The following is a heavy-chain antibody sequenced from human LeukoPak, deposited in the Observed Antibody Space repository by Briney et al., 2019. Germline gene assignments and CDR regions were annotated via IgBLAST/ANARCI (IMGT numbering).Heavy chain of an antibody. CDR1: GGSISSYY. V-gene: IGHV4-59*08. CDR3: ARHRVGATSHFDY. Sequence: SETLSLTCTVSGGSISSYYWSWIRQPPGKGLEWIGYIYYSGSTNYNPSLKSRVTISVDTSKNQFSLKLSSVTAADTAVYYCARHRVGATSHFDYWGQRTLVTVSS. J-gene: IGHJ4*02. D-gene: IGHD1-26*01. CDR2: IYYSGST.